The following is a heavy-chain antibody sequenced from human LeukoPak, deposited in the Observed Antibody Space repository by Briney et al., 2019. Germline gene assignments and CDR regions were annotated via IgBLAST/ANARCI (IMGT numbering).Heavy chain of an antibody. V-gene: IGHV4-39*07. J-gene: IGHJ4*02. CDR1: GGSISSSSYY. CDR3: ARGVTGWFGGFDY. CDR2: IYYSGTT. Sequence: SETLSLTCTVSGGSISSSSYYWGWIRQPPGKGLEWIGRIYYSGTTYYNPSLKSRVTISVDTSKNQFSLKLNSVTAADTAVYYCARGVTGWFGGFDYWGQGTLVTVSS. D-gene: IGHD3-16*01.